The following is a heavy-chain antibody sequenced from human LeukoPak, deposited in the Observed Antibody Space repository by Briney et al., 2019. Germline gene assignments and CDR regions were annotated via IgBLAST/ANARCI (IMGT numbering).Heavy chain of an antibody. CDR3: ASPSKLVISRGGFDM. J-gene: IGHJ3*02. D-gene: IGHD3-22*01. CDR1: GGSSSDTSYY. V-gene: IGHV4-39*01. CDR2: IYFSET. Sequence: SETLSLTCTVSGGSSSDTSYYWAWIRQPPGKGLEWIGSIYFSETKYNPSLKSRITISGDASKKQFSLKLSSVTAADTAVYYGASPSKLVISRGGFDMWGQGTMVTVSA.